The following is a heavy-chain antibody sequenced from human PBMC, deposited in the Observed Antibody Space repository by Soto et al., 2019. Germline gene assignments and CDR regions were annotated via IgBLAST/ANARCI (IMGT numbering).Heavy chain of an antibody. Sequence: QVQLVQSGAEVKKPGASVKVSCKASGYTFTSYGISWVRQAPGQGLEWMGWISAYNGNTNYAQKFQGRVTITADESTSTAYMELSSLRSEDTAVYYCARDTRWGGRYFDYWGQGTLVTVSS. J-gene: IGHJ4*02. V-gene: IGHV1-18*01. CDR3: ARDTRWGGRYFDY. D-gene: IGHD3-16*01. CDR2: ISAYNGNT. CDR1: GYTFTSYG.